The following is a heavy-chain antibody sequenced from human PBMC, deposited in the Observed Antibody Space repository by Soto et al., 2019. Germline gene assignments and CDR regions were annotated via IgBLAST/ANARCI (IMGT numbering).Heavy chain of an antibody. D-gene: IGHD1-26*01. CDR3: ANRRSGSSGMWGSALDI. CDR2: ISSSSSYT. CDR1: GFTFSDYY. J-gene: IGHJ3*02. Sequence: GGSLRLSCAASGFTFSDYYMSWIRQAPGKGLERISFISSSSSYTKYADSVKGRFTISRDNAKNSLYQQMNSMRVEDTAVYYCANRRSGSSGMWGSALDIWGQGTMVTVSS. V-gene: IGHV3-11*06.